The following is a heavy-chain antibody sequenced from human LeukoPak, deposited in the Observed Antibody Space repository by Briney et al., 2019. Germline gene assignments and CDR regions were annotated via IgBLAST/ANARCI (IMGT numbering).Heavy chain of an antibody. CDR1: GGTFSSYA. CDR2: IIPILGIA. J-gene: IGHJ6*02. Sequence: SVKVSFKASGGTFSSYAISWVRQAPGQGLEWMGRIIPILGIANYAQKFQGRVTITADKSTSTAYMELSSLRSEDTAVYYCITIFGVANYYYYGMDVWGQGTTVTVSS. D-gene: IGHD3-3*01. V-gene: IGHV1-69*04. CDR3: ITIFGVANYYYYGMDV.